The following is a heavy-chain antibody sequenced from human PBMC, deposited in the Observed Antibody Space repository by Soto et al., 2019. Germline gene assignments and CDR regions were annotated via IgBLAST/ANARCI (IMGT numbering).Heavy chain of an antibody. CDR1: GFTFSSYW. CDR3: VRTSLVVAAATREDY. Sequence: EVQLVESGGGLVQPGGSLRLSCAASGFTFSSYWMHWVRQAPGKGLVGVSRINSDGSSTSYADPVKGRFTISRDNAKNTLYLQMNSLRAEDTAVYYCVRTSLVVAAATREDYWGQGTLVTVSS. J-gene: IGHJ4*02. CDR2: INSDGSST. V-gene: IGHV3-74*01. D-gene: IGHD2-15*01.